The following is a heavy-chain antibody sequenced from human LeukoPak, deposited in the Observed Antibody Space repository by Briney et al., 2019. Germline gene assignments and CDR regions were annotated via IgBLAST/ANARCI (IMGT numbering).Heavy chain of an antibody. Sequence: GGSLRLSCAASGFTFSSYSMNWVRQAPGKGLEWVSSISSSSSYIYYADSVMGRFTISRDNAKNSLYLQMNSLRAEDTAVYYCAAYYGSGSYYNAIDYWGQGTLVTVSS. CDR3: AAYYGSGSYYNAIDY. CDR2: ISSSSSYI. J-gene: IGHJ4*02. CDR1: GFTFSSYS. D-gene: IGHD3-10*01. V-gene: IGHV3-21*01.